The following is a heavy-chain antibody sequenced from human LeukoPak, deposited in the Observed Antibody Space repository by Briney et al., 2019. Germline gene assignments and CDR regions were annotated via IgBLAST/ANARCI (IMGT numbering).Heavy chain of an antibody. J-gene: IGHJ6*02. V-gene: IGHV4-59*12. CDR2: IYYSGST. CDR3: ARVGLGDSSSWFQNYYYGMDV. D-gene: IGHD6-13*01. Sequence: PSETLSLTCTVSGDSISSYYWSWIRQPPGKGLEWIGYIYYSGSTNYNPSLKSRVTISVDTSKNQFSLKLSSVTAADTAVYYCARVGLGDSSSWFQNYYYGMDVWGQGTTVTVSS. CDR1: GDSISSYY.